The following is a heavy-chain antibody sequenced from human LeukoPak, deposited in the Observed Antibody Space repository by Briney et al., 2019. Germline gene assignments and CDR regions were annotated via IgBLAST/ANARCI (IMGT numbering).Heavy chain of an antibody. Sequence: SETLSLTCTVSGGSISSYYWSWIRQPPGKGLEWIGYIYYSGSTNYNPSLKSRVTISGDTSKNQFSLKLRSVTAADTAVYYCARGRSIVLLWFGELLFDYWGQGTLVTVSS. CDR1: GGSISSYY. CDR3: ARGRSIVLLWFGELLFDY. J-gene: IGHJ4*02. D-gene: IGHD3-10*01. V-gene: IGHV4-59*01. CDR2: IYYSGST.